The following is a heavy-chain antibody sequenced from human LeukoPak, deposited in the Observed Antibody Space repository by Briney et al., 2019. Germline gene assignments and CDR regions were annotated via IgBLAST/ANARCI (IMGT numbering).Heavy chain of an antibody. V-gene: IGHV4-4*02. CDR1: GGSISSSNW. D-gene: IGHD6-19*01. CDR2: IYHSGST. Sequence: SETLSLTCAVSGGSISSSNWWSWVRQPPGKGLEWIGEIYHSGSTNYNPSLKSRVTISVDKSKNQFSLKLSSVTAADTAVYYCARGRLMWAVAGFDGWFDPWGQGTLVTVSS. J-gene: IGHJ5*02. CDR3: ARGRLMWAVAGFDGWFDP.